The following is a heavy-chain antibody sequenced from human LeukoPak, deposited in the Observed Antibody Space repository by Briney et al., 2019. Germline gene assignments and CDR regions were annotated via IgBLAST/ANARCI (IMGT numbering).Heavy chain of an antibody. V-gene: IGHV3-23*01. CDR3: AKASHSYGHYYMDV. J-gene: IGHJ6*03. CDR2: ISGSGGST. D-gene: IGHD5-18*01. CDR1: GFTFSSYA. Sequence: PGGSLRLSCAASGFTFSSYAMSWVRQAPGKGLEWVSAISGSGGSTYYADSVKGRFTISRDNSKNTLYLQMNSLRAEDTAVYFCAKASHSYGHYYMDVWGKGTTVTVSS.